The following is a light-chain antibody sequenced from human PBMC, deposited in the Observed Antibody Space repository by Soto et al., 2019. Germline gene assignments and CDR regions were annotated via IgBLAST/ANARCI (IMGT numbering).Light chain of an antibody. CDR2: DDD. J-gene: IGLJ1*01. V-gene: IGLV1-51*01. CDR3: GSWDSSLSAYV. CDR1: SSNIGGNS. Sequence: SVLTQPPSVSAAPGQRVTISCSGSSSNIGGNSVSLYQQLPGTAPKLLIYDDDKRPSGIPDRFSGPKSGTSATLGITGFQTGDEADYYCGSWDSSLSAYVFGTGTKVTVL.